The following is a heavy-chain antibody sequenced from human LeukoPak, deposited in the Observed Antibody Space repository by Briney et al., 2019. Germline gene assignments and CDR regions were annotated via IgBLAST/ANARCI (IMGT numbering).Heavy chain of an antibody. CDR1: GYTFTSYG. CDR2: ISAYNGNT. CDR3: ARDNGDGYNSPSDKDNFDY. V-gene: IGHV1-18*01. J-gene: IGHJ4*02. Sequence: ASVKVSCKASGYTFTSYGISWVRQAPGQGLEWMGWISAYNGNTNYAQKLQGRVTMTTDTSTSTAYMELRSLRSDDTAVYYCARDNGDGYNSPSDKDNFDYWGQGTLVTVSS. D-gene: IGHD5-24*01.